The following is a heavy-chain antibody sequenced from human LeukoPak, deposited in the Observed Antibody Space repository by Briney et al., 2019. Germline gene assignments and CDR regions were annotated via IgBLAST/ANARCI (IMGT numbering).Heavy chain of an antibody. D-gene: IGHD2-2*01. CDR2: ISSSGSTI. CDR1: GFTFSSYE. V-gene: IGHV3-48*03. J-gene: IGHJ4*02. Sequence: PGGSLRLSCAASGFTFSSYEMNWVRQAPGKGLEWVLYISSSGSTIYYADSVKGRFTISRDTSKNTLYLQMNSLRAEDTAVYYCARDRGRVVPAAAIDYWGQGTLVTVSS. CDR3: ARDRGRVVPAAAIDY.